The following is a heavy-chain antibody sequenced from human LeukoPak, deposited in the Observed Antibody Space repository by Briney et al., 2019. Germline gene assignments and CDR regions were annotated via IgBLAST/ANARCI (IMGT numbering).Heavy chain of an antibody. V-gene: IGHV3-7*01. D-gene: IGHD1-7*01. CDR2: INPDGRDT. Sequence: PGGSLRLSCVVSGFTFNRCWMNWVRQAPGKGLEWVAHINPDGRDTYYVDSVKCRFTISRDNAQNTLYLQMNSLRAEDTAVYFCARDDGGDWNYDYWGQGTLVTVSS. CDR3: ARDDGGDWNYDY. CDR1: GFTFNRCW. J-gene: IGHJ4*02.